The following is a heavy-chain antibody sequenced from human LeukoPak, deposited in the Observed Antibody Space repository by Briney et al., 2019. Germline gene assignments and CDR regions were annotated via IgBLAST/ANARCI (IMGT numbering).Heavy chain of an antibody. CDR2: IYYSGTT. CDR3: ARTSYYYDTSGYNWYFAL. CDR1: GGSISDYY. D-gene: IGHD3-22*01. Sequence: SETLSLTCTVSGGSISDYYWSWIRQPPGKELEWIGYIYYSGTTKYNPSLKSRVTLSVDTSKNQFSLNLSSVTAADTAVYYCARTSYYYDTSGYNWYFALWGRGTLVTVSS. V-gene: IGHV4-59*08. J-gene: IGHJ2*01.